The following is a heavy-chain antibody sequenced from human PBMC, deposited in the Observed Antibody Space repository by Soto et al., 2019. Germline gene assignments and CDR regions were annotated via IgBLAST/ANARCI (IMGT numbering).Heavy chain of an antibody. CDR2: IYTSGST. Sequence: QVQLQESGPGLVKPSETLSLTCTVSGGSISSYYRSWIRQPAGKGLEWIGRIYTSGSTNYNPSLKSRVTMSVDTSKNQISLKLTSVTAADTAVYYCARWGDYGGNSKYYFDYWGQGTLVTVSS. J-gene: IGHJ4*02. D-gene: IGHD4-17*01. CDR3: ARWGDYGGNSKYYFDY. CDR1: GGSISSYY. V-gene: IGHV4-4*07.